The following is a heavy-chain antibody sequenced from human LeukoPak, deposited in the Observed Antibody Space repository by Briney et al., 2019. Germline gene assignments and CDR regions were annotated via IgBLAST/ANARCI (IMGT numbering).Heavy chain of an antibody. CDR3: ARGADYGDYFFDY. Sequence: SQTPSLTCAISGDSASSNSVTWNWISHSPSKGLKWLGRTYYRSKWSNDYTVSVKSRITINPDTSKNQFSLQLNSVTPEDTAVYYCARGADYGDYFFDYWGQGTLVTVSS. D-gene: IGHD4-17*01. J-gene: IGHJ4*02. CDR1: GDSASSNSVT. V-gene: IGHV6-1*01. CDR2: TYYRSKWSN.